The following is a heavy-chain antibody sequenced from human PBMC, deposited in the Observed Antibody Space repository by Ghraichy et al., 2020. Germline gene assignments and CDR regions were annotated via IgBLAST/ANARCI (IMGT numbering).Heavy chain of an antibody. CDR1: GDSISSNTYY. Sequence: ETLSLTCTVSGDSISSNTYYWGWLRQPPGKGLEWIGSIYYSGSTYYNPSLKSRVTISVDTSKNQFSLNLSSVTAADTAVYYCARQFSSGWYGRAFNIWGQGTMVTVSS. CDR2: IYYSGST. D-gene: IGHD6-19*01. J-gene: IGHJ3*02. V-gene: IGHV4-39*01. CDR3: ARQFSSGWYGRAFNI.